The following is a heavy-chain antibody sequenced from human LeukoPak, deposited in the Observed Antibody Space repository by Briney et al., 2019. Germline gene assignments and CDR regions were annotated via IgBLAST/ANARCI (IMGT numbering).Heavy chain of an antibody. D-gene: IGHD2-15*01. Sequence: PGGSLRLSCAASGYSFSNYGLKWVRQAPGKGLEWVSYISSDRRNIYYADSVKGRFTISRDNAENSLYLQMNSLGAEDTAVYYCARVGVVLAAARGPFDYWGQGILVTVSS. V-gene: IGHV3-48*01. CDR2: ISSDRRNI. CDR1: GYSFSNYG. CDR3: ARVGVVLAAARGPFDY. J-gene: IGHJ4*02.